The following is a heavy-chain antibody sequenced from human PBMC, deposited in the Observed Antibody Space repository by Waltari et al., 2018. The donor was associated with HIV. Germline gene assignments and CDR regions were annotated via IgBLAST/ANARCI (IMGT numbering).Heavy chain of an antibody. CDR1: GATFLNSA. V-gene: IGHV1-69*01. CDR2: IIPIFGTP. D-gene: IGHD6-6*01. Sequence: QLQLVQSGAEVKKPGSSLKVSCTASGATFLNSALNWVRQAPGQGLEWIGGIIPIFGTPKYAQKLRGRVTIAADESTSTAYMELRSLRSDDTAVYYCAIGTRPSEYNYHGMDVWGHRTSVTVS. CDR3: AIGTRPSEYNYHGMDV. J-gene: IGHJ6*02.